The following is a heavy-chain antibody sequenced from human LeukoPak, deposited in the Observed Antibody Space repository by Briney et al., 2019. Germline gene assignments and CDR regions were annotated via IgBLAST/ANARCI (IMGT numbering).Heavy chain of an antibody. V-gene: IGHV4-31*03. Sequence: SETLSLTCTVSGGSISSGGYYWSWIRQHPGKGLEWIGYIYYSGSTYYNPSLKSRVTISVDTSKNQFSLKLGSVTAADTAVYYCARERRGKAAADPKAYYYYYYGMDVWGQGTTVTVSS. CDR2: IYYSGST. J-gene: IGHJ6*02. D-gene: IGHD6-13*01. CDR1: GGSISSGGYY. CDR3: ARERRGKAAADPKAYYYYYYGMDV.